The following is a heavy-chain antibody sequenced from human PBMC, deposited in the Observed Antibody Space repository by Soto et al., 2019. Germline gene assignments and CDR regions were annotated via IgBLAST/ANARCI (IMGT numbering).Heavy chain of an antibody. CDR1: GGSISSSSYY. CDR2: IYYSGST. CDR3: ALYSGSGSDY. J-gene: IGHJ4*02. V-gene: IGHV4-39*01. Sequence: PSETLSLTCTVSGGSISSSSYYWGWIRQPPGKGLEWIGSIYYSGSTYYNPSLKSRVTISVDTSKNQFSLKLSSVTAADTAVYYCALYSGSGSDYWGQGTLVTVSS. D-gene: IGHD1-26*01.